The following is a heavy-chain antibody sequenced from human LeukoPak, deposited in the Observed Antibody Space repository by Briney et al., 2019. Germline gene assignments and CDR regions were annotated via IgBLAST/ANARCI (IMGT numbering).Heavy chain of an antibody. CDR1: GFIFSSYG. V-gene: IGHV3-30*02. CDR2: IRYDGSNT. CDR3: ASRGLWFGELRDAFDI. J-gene: IGHJ3*02. Sequence: GGSLRLSCAASGFIFSSYGMHWVRQAPGKGLEGVAFIRYDGSNTYYADSVKGRFTISRDNSENTLYLQMNSLRGEDTAVYYCASRGLWFGELRDAFDIWGQGTMVTVSS. D-gene: IGHD3-10*01.